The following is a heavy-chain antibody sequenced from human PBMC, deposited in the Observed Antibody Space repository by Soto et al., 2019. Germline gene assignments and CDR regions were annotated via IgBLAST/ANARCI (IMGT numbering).Heavy chain of an antibody. CDR2: INASSGNT. Sequence: GASVKVSCKASGYTFTSHYMHWVRQAPGQGLEWMALINASSGNTNYSQKFQGRVTMTRDTSTSTVYMELSSLRSEDTAVYYCARGVGIAATGTGGWSDPWGQRTLVTVSS. V-gene: IGHV1-46*01. J-gene: IGHJ5*02. D-gene: IGHD6-13*01. CDR3: ARGVGIAATGTGGWSDP. CDR1: GYTFTSHY.